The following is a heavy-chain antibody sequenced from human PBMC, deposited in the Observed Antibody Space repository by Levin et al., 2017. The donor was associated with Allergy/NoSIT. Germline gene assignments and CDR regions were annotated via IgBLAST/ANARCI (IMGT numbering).Heavy chain of an antibody. D-gene: IGHD4-23*01. CDR3: ARRHGGNSAPYYGMDV. V-gene: IGHV3-33*01. CDR1: GFTFSSYG. CDR2: IWYDGSNK. Sequence: GGSLRLSCAAAGFTFSSYGMHWVRQAPGKGLEWVAVIWYDGSNKYYADSVRGRFTISRDNSKNTLYLQMNSLRVDDTAVYYCARRHGGNSAPYYGMDVWGQGTTVTVSS. J-gene: IGHJ6*02.